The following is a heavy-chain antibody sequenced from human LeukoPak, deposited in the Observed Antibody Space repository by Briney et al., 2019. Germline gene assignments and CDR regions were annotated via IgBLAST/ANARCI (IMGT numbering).Heavy chain of an antibody. J-gene: IGHJ5*01. D-gene: IGHD6-19*01. CDR2: IYPGDSDT. V-gene: IGHV5-51*01. CDR1: GCSFSSYW. Sequence: GASLQISCKASGCSFSSYWIGCVRQMPGKGLEWMGIIYPGDSDTRYSPSFPGQVTISADKSITTAYLQWTSLKAPDTAMYYCARSSTYSSGWSGIDSWGQGTLVTVSS. CDR3: ARSSTYSSGWSGIDS.